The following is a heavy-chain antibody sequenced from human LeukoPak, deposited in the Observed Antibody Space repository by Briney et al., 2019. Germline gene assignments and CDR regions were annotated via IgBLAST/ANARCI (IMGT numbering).Heavy chain of an antibody. Sequence: SETLSLTCTVSGGSISSYYWSWIRQPPGKGLEWIGYIYYSGSTNYNPSLKSRVTISVDTSKNQFSLKLSSVTAADTAVYYCAREGIQDNWFDPWGQGTLVTVSS. V-gene: IGHV4-59*01. J-gene: IGHJ5*02. CDR3: AREGIQDNWFDP. CDR1: GGSISSYY. CDR2: IYYSGST. D-gene: IGHD5-18*01.